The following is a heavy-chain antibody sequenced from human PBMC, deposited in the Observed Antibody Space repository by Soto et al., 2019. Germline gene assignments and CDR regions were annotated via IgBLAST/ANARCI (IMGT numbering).Heavy chain of an antibody. CDR2: IIPILGIA. V-gene: IGHV1-69*02. J-gene: IGHJ6*03. CDR3: AAYTANYGDYVSHYYYMDV. CDR1: GGTFSSYT. D-gene: IGHD4-17*01. Sequence: ASVKVSCKASGGTFSSYTISWVRQAPGQGLEWMGRIIPILGIANYAQKFQGRVTITADKSTSTAYMELSSLRSEDTAVYYCAAYTANYGDYVSHYYYMDVWGKGTTVTVSS.